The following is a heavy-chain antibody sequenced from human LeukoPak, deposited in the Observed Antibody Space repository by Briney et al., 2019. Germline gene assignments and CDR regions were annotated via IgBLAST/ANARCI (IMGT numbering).Heavy chain of an antibody. V-gene: IGHV4-59*01. D-gene: IGHD6-13*01. J-gene: IGHJ4*02. Sequence: SETLSLTCTVSGGSISSYYWSWIRQPPGKGLEWIGYIYYSGSTNYNPSLKSRVTISVDTSKNQFSLKLSSVTAADTAVYYCARASSPGVLDYWGQGTLVTVSS. CDR1: GGSISSYY. CDR2: IYYSGST. CDR3: ARASSPGVLDY.